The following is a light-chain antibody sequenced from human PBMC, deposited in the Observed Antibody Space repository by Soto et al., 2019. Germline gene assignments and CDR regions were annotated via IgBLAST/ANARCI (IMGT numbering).Light chain of an antibody. Sequence: QLVLTQSPSASASLGASVKLTCTLSSGHSSYAIAWHQQQPEKGPRYLMKLNSDGSHSKGDGIPDRFSGSSSGAERYLTISSLQSEDEADYYCQTWGTGIQVVFGGGTKVTVL. CDR2: LNSDGSH. V-gene: IGLV4-69*01. CDR3: QTWGTGIQVV. CDR1: SGHSSYA. J-gene: IGLJ2*01.